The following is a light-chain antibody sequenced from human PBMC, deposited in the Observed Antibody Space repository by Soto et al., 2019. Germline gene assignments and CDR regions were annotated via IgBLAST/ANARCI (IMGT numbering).Light chain of an antibody. Sequence: QSALTQPASVSGSPGHSITISCTGINTDLGGYNSVSWYQQHPGNAPQLILYEVSYRPSGVSNRFSGSKSGNTASLTISGLQPEDEADYYCSSYTSSSTLYVFGTGTKVTVL. V-gene: IGLV2-14*01. CDR3: SSYTSSSTLYV. CDR1: NTDLGGYNS. J-gene: IGLJ1*01. CDR2: EVS.